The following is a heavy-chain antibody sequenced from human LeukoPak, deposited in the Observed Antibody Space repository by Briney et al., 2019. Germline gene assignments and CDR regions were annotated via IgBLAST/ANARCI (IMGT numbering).Heavy chain of an antibody. D-gene: IGHD3-3*01. Sequence: SSETLSLTCTVSGGSISSYYWSWIRQPPGEGREWIGYIYYSGSTNYNPSLKRRVTISVDTSQNQFSLKLRSVTAADTAVYYCARAPYYDFWSGYYTNYYYMDAWGKGTTVTVSS. J-gene: IGHJ6*03. V-gene: IGHV4-59*01. CDR1: GGSISSYY. CDR3: ARAPYYDFWSGYYTNYYYMDA. CDR2: IYYSGST.